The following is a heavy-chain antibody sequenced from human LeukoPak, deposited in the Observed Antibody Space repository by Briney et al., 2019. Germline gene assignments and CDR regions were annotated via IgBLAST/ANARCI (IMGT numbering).Heavy chain of an antibody. Sequence: PGGSLRLSCAASGFTVSSNYMSWVRQAPGKGLEWVANIKQDGSEKYYVDSVKGRFTISRDNAKNSLYLQMNSLRAEDTAVYYCARWSNLPFDYWGQGTLVTVSS. CDR2: IKQDGSEK. CDR3: ARWSNLPFDY. J-gene: IGHJ4*02. CDR1: GFTVSSNY. V-gene: IGHV3-7*01. D-gene: IGHD1-26*01.